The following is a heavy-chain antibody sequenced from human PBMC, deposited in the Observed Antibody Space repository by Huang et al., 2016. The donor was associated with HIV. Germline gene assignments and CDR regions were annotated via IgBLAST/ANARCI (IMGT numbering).Heavy chain of an antibody. CDR1: GGSLRCYY. J-gene: IGHJ5*02. Sequence: QVHLQQWGAGLLKSAATLSPTCAVYGGSLRCYYCSWLRQTPGKVLEWIGEIIQLERHKYNPPLKSLFAISRDGSKKQFSLIVMSIADADTSVYFGAREATKNPRGWFDPWGQGTLVTVSS. D-gene: IGHD3-10*01. V-gene: IGHV4-34*02. CDR3: AREATKNPRGWFDP. CDR2: IIQLERH.